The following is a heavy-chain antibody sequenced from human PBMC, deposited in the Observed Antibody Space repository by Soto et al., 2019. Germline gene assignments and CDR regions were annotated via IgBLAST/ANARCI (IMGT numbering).Heavy chain of an antibody. D-gene: IGHD3-22*01. Sequence: SVTVSCQASGGTFSSYAISWVRQAPGQGLEWMGGIIPIFGTANYAQKFQGRVTITADESTSTAYMELSSLRSEDTAVYYCARGTPYYDSSGYYYNWGQGTLVTVSS. J-gene: IGHJ4*02. V-gene: IGHV1-69*13. CDR2: IIPIFGTA. CDR3: ARGTPYYDSSGYYYN. CDR1: GGTFSSYA.